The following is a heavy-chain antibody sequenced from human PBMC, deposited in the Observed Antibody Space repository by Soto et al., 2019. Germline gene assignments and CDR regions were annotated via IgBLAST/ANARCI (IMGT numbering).Heavy chain of an antibody. J-gene: IGHJ5*02. V-gene: IGHV3-23*01. CDR2: ITGSGVST. CDR1: GFTFSSYA. D-gene: IGHD6-13*01. CDR3: AKVLQGYSSSWYWFDP. Sequence: VGSLRLSCAASGFTFSSYAMTWVRQAPGKGLEWVSAITGSGVSTYYADSVKGRFTISRDNSKNTLYLQMNSLRAEDTAVYYCAKVLQGYSSSWYWFDPWGQGTLVTVSS.